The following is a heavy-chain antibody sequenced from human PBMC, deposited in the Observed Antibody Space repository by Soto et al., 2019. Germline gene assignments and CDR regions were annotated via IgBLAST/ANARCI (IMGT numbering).Heavy chain of an antibody. J-gene: IGHJ4*02. V-gene: IGHV3-30*18. D-gene: IGHD1-1*01. Sequence: EQLLESGGDLIQPGGSLRLSCAGSGFTFSSNGMHWVRQAPGKGLEWVAAMSYDGSHKFYADSVKGRFTISRDNSKNTLYLQMNSLRAEDTAVYYCAKDPGGVQLWDFFDYWGQGTLLTVSS. CDR2: MSYDGSHK. CDR3: AKDPGGVQLWDFFDY. CDR1: GFTFSSNG.